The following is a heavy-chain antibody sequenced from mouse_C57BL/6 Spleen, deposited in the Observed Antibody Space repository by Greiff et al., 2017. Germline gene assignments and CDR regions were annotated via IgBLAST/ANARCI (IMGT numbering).Heavy chain of an antibody. D-gene: IGHD2-5*01. CDR1: GYTFTSYW. V-gene: IGHV1-69*01. J-gene: IGHJ3*01. Sequence: QVQLQQPGAELVMPGASVKLSCKASGYTFTSYWMHWVKQRPGQGLEWIGEIDPSDSYTNYNQKFKGKSTVTVDKSSSTAYMQLSSLTSEDSAVYYCARHSNYEAWFAYWGQGTLVTVSA. CDR3: ARHSNYEAWFAY. CDR2: IDPSDSYT.